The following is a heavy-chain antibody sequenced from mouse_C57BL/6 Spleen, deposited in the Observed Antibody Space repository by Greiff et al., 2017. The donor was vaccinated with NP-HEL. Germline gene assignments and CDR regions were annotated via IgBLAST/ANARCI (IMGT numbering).Heavy chain of an antibody. Sequence: QVQLQQPGAELVRPGSSVKLSCKASGYTFTSYWMHWVKQRPIQGLEWIGNIDPSDSETHYNQKFKDKATLTVDKSSSTAYMQLSSLTSEDSAVYYCAREDYGSSYLYYFDYWGQGTTLTVSS. J-gene: IGHJ2*01. CDR3: AREDYGSSYLYYFDY. V-gene: IGHV1-52*01. CDR1: GYTFTSYW. CDR2: IDPSDSET. D-gene: IGHD1-1*01.